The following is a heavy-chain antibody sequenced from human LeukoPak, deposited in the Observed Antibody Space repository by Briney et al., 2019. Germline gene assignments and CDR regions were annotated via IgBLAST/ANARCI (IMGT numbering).Heavy chain of an antibody. CDR1: GFTFSSCA. CDR3: AKDPCTDGVCYTSSYYGMDV. CDR2: ISGSSLSA. D-gene: IGHD2-8*01. Sequence: GGSLRLSCAASGFTFSSCAMSWVRQAPGKGLEWVSVISGSSLSAYYADSVKGRFTISRDNSKNTLYLQMNSLRVEDTAVYYCAKDPCTDGVCYTSSYYGMDVWGLGTTVTVSS. V-gene: IGHV3-23*01. J-gene: IGHJ6*02.